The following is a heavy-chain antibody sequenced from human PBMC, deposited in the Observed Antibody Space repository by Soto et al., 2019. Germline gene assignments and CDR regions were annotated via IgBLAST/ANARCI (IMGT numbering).Heavy chain of an antibody. CDR2: IYYSGST. Sequence: TVSGGSISSYYWSWIRQPPGKGLEWIGNIYYSGSTNYNPSLKSRVTISVDTSKNQFSLKLSSVTAADTAVYYCAIYDSSGSRGFQHWGQGTLVTVS. D-gene: IGHD3-22*01. CDR1: GGSISSYY. V-gene: IGHV4-59*01. J-gene: IGHJ1*01. CDR3: AIYDSSGSRGFQH.